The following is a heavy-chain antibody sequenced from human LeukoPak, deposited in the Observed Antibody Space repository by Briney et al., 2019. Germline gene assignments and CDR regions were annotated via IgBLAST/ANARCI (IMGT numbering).Heavy chain of an antibody. D-gene: IGHD4-17*01. V-gene: IGHV4-4*02. CDR3: SRASHDYGDYSHFGY. CDR1: GGSISSSNW. CDR2: IYHSGST. Sequence: PSGTLSLTCAVSGGSISSSNWWSWVRQPPGKGLEWIGEIYHSGSTNYNPSLKSRVTISLDKSKNQFPLKLYPVTAPDTACYSCSRASHDYGDYSHFGYRGQGSLVTDSS. J-gene: IGHJ4*02.